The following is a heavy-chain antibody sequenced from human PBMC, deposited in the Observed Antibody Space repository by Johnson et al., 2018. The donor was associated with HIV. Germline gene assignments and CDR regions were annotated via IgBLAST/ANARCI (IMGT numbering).Heavy chain of an antibody. D-gene: IGHD4/OR15-4a*01. V-gene: IGHV3-30*18. CDR1: GLTFSSFG. CDR2: ISSAGSDK. J-gene: IGHJ3*02. Sequence: QVQLVESGGGVVQPGRSLRLSCAVSGLTFSSFGMHWVRQAPGKGLEWMAVISSAGSDKYYADSVKGRFTISRDNSKNTLYLQMNSLRVEDTAVYYCAKGRNTYGADVFDIWGQGTMVTVSS. CDR3: AKGRNTYGADVFDI.